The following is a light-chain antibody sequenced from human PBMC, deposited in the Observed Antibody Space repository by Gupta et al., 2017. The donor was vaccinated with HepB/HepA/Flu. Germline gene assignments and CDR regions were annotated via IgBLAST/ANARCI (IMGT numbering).Light chain of an antibody. CDR2: ATS. CDR1: QSVSSYY. Sequence: VLPQSQGTLSLSPGEGATLSCRASQSVSSYYLACFQKKSGEPHRLINDATSNRAAGVPDRSRSSGSGTDFTLTITRLEAEDFAVYCGQQLASPPIFTFGPGTKV. J-gene: IGKJ3*01. V-gene: IGKV3-20*01. CDR3: QQLASPPIFT.